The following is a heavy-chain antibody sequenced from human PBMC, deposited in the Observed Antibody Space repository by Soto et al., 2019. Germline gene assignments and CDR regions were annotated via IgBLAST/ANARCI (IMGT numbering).Heavy chain of an antibody. CDR1: GGSISSYY. D-gene: IGHD5-18*01. Sequence: QVQLQESGPGLVKPSETLSLTCTVSGGSISSYYWSWIRQPPGKGLEWIGYIYYSGSTNYNPSLKGRVTISVATSKNQFSLKLSSVPAADTAVYYCARLKGSYGYWYFDLWGRGTLVTVSS. CDR2: IYYSGST. J-gene: IGHJ2*01. V-gene: IGHV4-59*08. CDR3: ARLKGSYGYWYFDL.